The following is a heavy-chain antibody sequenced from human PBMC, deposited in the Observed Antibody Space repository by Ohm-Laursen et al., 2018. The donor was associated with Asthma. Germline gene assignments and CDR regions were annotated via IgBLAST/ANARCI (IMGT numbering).Heavy chain of an antibody. Sequence: TQTLTLTCTFSGFSLSTSGMCVSWIRQPPGKALEWLALIDWDDDKYYSTSLKTRLTISKDTSKNQVVLTMTNMDPVDTATYYCARMCVTGTLPDYYYGMDVWGQGTTVPVSS. CDR3: ARMCVTGTLPDYYYGMDV. V-gene: IGHV2-70*01. D-gene: IGHD1-20*01. J-gene: IGHJ6*02. CDR2: IDWDDDK. CDR1: GFSLSTSGMC.